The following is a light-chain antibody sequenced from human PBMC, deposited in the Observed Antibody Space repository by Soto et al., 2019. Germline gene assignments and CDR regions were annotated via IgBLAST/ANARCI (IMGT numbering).Light chain of an antibody. CDR2: GAS. J-gene: IGKJ5*01. V-gene: IGKV3-20*01. CDR1: QRVSRNY. Sequence: VLTQSPGSLSLSPGERATLSCRASQRVSRNYLVWYQQKPGQAPRLLIYGASSRAAGIPDRFSGSGSGTEFTLTITSLQPEDFAVYYCQQYNYLITFGQGTRLEIK. CDR3: QQYNYLIT.